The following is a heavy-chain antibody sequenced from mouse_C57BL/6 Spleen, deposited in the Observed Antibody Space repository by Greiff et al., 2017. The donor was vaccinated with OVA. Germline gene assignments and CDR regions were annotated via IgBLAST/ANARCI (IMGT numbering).Heavy chain of an antibody. Sequence: QVQLKESGPGLVQPSQSLSITCTVSGFSLTSYGVHWVRQPPGKGLEWLGVIWSGGSTDYNAAFISRLSISKDNSKSQVFFKMNSLQADDTAIYYCAKNLNYDYDGGFADWGQGTLVTVSA. CDR2: IWSGGST. V-gene: IGHV2-4*01. CDR1: GFSLTSYG. J-gene: IGHJ3*01. CDR3: AKNLNYDYDGGFAD. D-gene: IGHD2-4*01.